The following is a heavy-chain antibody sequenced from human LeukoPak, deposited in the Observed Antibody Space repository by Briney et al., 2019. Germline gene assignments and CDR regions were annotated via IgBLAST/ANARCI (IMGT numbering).Heavy chain of an antibody. CDR2: IYYSGST. V-gene: IGHV4-39*07. Sequence: SETLSLTCTVSGGSISSSSYYWGWLRQPPGKGLEWIGSIYYSGSTYYNPSLKSRVTISVDTSKNQFSLKLSSVTAADTAVYYCARASDDSSGYYYLPTDYWGQGTLVTVSS. J-gene: IGHJ4*02. CDR3: ARASDDSSGYYYLPTDY. CDR1: GGSISSSSYY. D-gene: IGHD3-22*01.